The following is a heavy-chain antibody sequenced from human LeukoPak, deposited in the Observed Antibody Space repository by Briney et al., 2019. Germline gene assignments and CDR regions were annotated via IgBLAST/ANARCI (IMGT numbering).Heavy chain of an antibody. D-gene: IGHD3-10*01. J-gene: IGHJ6*04. Sequence: SQTLSLTCTVSGGSITNDSSYWNWIRQPAGRGLEWIGRVYISRGTNYNPSLKSRVTISVDTSKNQFSLKLSSVTAADTAVYYCARHLLLWFGESGYGMDVWGKGTTVTVSS. V-gene: IGHV4-61*02. CDR3: ARHLLLWFGESGYGMDV. CDR1: GGSITNDSSY. CDR2: VYISRGT.